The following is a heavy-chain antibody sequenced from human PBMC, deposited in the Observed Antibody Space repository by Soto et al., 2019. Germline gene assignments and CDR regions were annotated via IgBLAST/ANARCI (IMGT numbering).Heavy chain of an antibody. V-gene: IGHV1-18*04. CDR3: ARDRGYYDSSGHNWFDP. CDR1: GYTFTSYG. Sequence: GASVQVSCKASGYTFTSYGISGVRQAPGKGLEWMGWISAYNGNTNYAQKLQGRVTMTTDTSTSTAYMELRSLRSDDTAVYYCARDRGYYDSSGHNWFDPWGQGTLVTVSS. D-gene: IGHD3-22*01. J-gene: IGHJ5*02. CDR2: ISAYNGNT.